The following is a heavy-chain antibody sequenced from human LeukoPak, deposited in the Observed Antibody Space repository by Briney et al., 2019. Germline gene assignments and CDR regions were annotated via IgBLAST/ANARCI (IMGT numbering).Heavy chain of an antibody. CDR3: AKGKWELRADYFDY. Sequence: PGGSLRLSCAASGFTFSNAWMSWVRQAPGKGLEWVANIKQDGSEKYYVDSVKGRFTISRDNAKNSLYLQMNSLRTEDTAVYYCAKGKWELRADYFDYWGQGTLVTVSS. CDR2: IKQDGSEK. V-gene: IGHV3-7*01. D-gene: IGHD1-26*01. J-gene: IGHJ4*02. CDR1: GFTFSNAW.